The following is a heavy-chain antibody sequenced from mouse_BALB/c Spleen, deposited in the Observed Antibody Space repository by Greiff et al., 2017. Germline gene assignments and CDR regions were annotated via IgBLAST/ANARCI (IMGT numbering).Heavy chain of an antibody. J-gene: IGHJ3*01. CDR1: GFSLTSYG. Sequence: VKLQESGPGLVAPSQSLSITCTVSGFSLTSYGVHWVRQPPGEGLEWLGVIWAGGSTNYNSDLMSRLSISKDNSKSQVFLNMNSLQTDDRAMYYCARDHITTVPAWFAYWGQGTLVTVSA. CDR2: IWAGGST. V-gene: IGHV2-9*02. CDR3: ARDHITTVPAWFAY. D-gene: IGHD1-1*01.